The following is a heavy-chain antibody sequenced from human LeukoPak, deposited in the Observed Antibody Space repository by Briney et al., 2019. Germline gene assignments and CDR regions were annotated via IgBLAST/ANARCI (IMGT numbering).Heavy chain of an antibody. D-gene: IGHD3-22*01. CDR2: INHSGST. V-gene: IGHV4-34*01. CDR3: ARVPINYDSSGYPYYYYGMDV. CDR1: GGSFSGYY. J-gene: IGHJ6*02. Sequence: SETLSLTCAVYGGSFSGYYWSWIRQPPGKGLEWIGEINHSGSTNYNPSLKSRVTISVDTSKNQFSLKLSSVTAADTAVYYCARVPINYDSSGYPYYYYGMDVWGQGTTVTVSS.